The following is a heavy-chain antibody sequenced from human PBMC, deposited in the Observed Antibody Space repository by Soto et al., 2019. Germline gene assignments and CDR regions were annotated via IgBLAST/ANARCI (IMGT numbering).Heavy chain of an antibody. J-gene: IGHJ4*02. D-gene: IGHD3-22*01. CDR2: ISSSSSYT. Sequence: PGGSLRLSCAASGFTFSDYYMSWIRQAPGKGLEWVSYISSSSSYTNYADSVKGRFTISRDNAKNSLYLQMNSLRAEDTAVYYCARLGRSTYYYDSSGYYFDYWGQGTLVTVSS. CDR1: GFTFSDYY. V-gene: IGHV3-11*06. CDR3: ARLGRSTYYYDSSGYYFDY.